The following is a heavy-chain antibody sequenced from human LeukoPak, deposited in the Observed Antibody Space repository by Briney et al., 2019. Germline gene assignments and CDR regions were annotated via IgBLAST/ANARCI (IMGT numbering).Heavy chain of an antibody. J-gene: IGHJ5*02. CDR2: IKQDGSEK. V-gene: IGHV3-7*01. CDR3: ARDSQGLWFRDNWFDP. Sequence: GGSLRLSCAASGFTFSSYWMSWVRQAPGKGLEWVANIKQDGSEKYYVDSVKGRFTISRDNAKNSLYLQMNSLRAEDTAVYYCARDSQGLWFRDNWFDPWGQGTLVTVSS. D-gene: IGHD3-10*01. CDR1: GFTFSSYW.